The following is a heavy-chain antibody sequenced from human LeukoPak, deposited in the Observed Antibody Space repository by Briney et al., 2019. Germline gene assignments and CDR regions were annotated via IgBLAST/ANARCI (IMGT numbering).Heavy chain of an antibody. CDR3: AKEAFRPALLDF. CDR1: GFTFSLSA. J-gene: IGHJ4*02. V-gene: IGHV3-23*01. D-gene: IGHD2-21*01. CDR2: VSNSGAAT. Sequence: GGSLSLSCAASGFTFSLSAMTWGRQPPGKGLGWVATVSNSGAATYYADSVKGRFSISRDSSKNTVSLEMSNLRTDDTAIYYCAKEAFRPALLDFWGQGSLVTVSS.